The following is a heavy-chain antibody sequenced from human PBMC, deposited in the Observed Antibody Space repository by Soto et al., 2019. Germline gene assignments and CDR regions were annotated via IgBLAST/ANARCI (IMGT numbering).Heavy chain of an antibody. CDR1: GYSFTSYW. CDR2: IYPGDSDT. Sequence: GESLKISCKGSGYSFTSYWIGCVPQMPGKGLEWMGIIYPGDSDTRYSPSFQGQVTISADKSISTAYLQWSSLKASDTAMYYCARAPYDILTGYSVNDYYYYGMDVWGQGTTVTVSS. CDR3: ARAPYDILTGYSVNDYYYYGMDV. D-gene: IGHD3-9*01. V-gene: IGHV5-51*01. J-gene: IGHJ6*02.